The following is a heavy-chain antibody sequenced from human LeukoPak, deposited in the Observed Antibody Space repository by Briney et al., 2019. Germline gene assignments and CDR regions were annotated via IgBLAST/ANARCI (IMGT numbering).Heavy chain of an antibody. V-gene: IGHV4-30-4*01. D-gene: IGHD1-26*01. CDR1: GGSISSGDYY. CDR2: IYYSGST. J-gene: IGHJ4*02. CDR3: ARVPGHTGESYYFDY. Sequence: PSQTLSLTCTVSGGSISSGDYYWSWIRQPPGKGLEWIGYIYYSGSTFYNPSLKSRVTISVDTSKNQFSLKLSSVTAADTAVYYCARVPGHTGESYYFDYWGQGTLVTVSS.